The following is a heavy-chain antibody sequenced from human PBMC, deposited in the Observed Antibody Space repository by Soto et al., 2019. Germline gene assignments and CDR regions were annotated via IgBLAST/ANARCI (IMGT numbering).Heavy chain of an antibody. J-gene: IGHJ5*01. CDR2: TYYRSKWDY. V-gene: IGHV6-1*01. D-gene: IGHD2-8*01. CDR1: GDSVSTNSAT. CDR3: ARLIGNSWLDS. Sequence: QVQLQQSGPELVKPSQTLSLTCAISGDSVSTNSATWDWIRQSPSRGLEWLGRTYYRSKWDYDYAASVKGRXTXHXXTSNNQLSLQLDSVTPDDTAVYYCARLIGNSWLDSWGQGTLVTVSS.